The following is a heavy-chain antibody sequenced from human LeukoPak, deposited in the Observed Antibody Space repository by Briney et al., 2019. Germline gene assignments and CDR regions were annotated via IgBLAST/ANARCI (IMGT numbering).Heavy chain of an antibody. V-gene: IGHV3-43D*04. J-gene: IGHJ3*02. CDR3: AKVFGGSYATGHAFDI. D-gene: IGHD1-26*01. CDR2: ISWDGGST. Sequence: PGGSLRLSCAASGFTFDDYAMHWVRQAPGKGLEWVSLISWDGGSTYYADSVKGRFTISRDNSKNSLYLQMNRLRAEDTALYYCAKVFGGSYATGHAFDIWGQGTMVTVSS. CDR1: GFTFDDYA.